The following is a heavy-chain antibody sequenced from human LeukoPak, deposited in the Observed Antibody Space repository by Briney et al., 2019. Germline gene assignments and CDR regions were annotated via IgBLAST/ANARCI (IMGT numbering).Heavy chain of an antibody. CDR3: ARRSYYGSGSYYNYGY. CDR2: IYYSGST. V-gene: IGHV4-61*01. CDR1: GGSISSSSYY. Sequence: SETLSLTCTVSGGSISSSSYYWSWIRQPPGKGLEWIGYIYYSGSTNYNPSLKSRVTISVDTSKNQFSLKLSSVTAADTAVYYCARRSYYGSGSYYNYGYWGQGTLVTVSS. D-gene: IGHD3-10*01. J-gene: IGHJ4*02.